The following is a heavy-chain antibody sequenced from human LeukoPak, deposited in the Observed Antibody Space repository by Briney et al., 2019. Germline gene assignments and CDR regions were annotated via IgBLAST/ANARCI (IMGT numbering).Heavy chain of an antibody. V-gene: IGHV4-39*01. CDR2: IYYSGST. CDR1: GGSISSSSYY. CDR3: PRHVAETLLSYFDY. D-gene: IGHD6-19*01. J-gene: IGHJ4*02. Sequence: PSETLSLTCTVSGGSISSSSYYWGWIRQPPGKGLEWIGSIYYSGSTYYNPSLKSRVTISVDTAKNQFSLKVNAVTAADTAVYYCPRHVAETLLSYFDYWGRGTLVTVSS.